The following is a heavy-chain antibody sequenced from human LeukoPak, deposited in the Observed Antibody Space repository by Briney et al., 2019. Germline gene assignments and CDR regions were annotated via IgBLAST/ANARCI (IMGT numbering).Heavy chain of an antibody. CDR2: ISSSGSAI. D-gene: IGHD4-17*01. J-gene: IGHJ4*02. CDR1: GFTFSSYE. Sequence: GGSLRLSCAASGFTFSSYEMNWVRQAPGKGLEWVSYISSSGSAIYYADSVEGRFTISRDNAKNSLYLQMNSLRAEDTAVYYCARDATVTCDYWGQGTLVTVSS. CDR3: ARDATVTCDY. V-gene: IGHV3-48*03.